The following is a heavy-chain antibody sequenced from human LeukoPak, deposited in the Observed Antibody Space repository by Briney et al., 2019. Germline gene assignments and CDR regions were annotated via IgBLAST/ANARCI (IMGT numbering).Heavy chain of an antibody. V-gene: IGHV3-23*01. CDR2: ISGSGGST. D-gene: IGHD5-12*01. CDR3: AKAIYSGYDENAFDI. CDR1: GFTFSSYS. Sequence: GGSLRLSCAASGFTFSSYSMNWVRQAPGKGLEWVSAISGSGGSTYYADSVKGRFTISRDNSKNTLYLQMNSLRAEDTAVYYCAKAIYSGYDENAFDIWGQGTMVTVSS. J-gene: IGHJ3*02.